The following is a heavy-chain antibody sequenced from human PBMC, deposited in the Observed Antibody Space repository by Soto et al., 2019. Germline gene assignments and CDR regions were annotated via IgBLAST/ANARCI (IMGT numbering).Heavy chain of an antibody. CDR3: ARVERGTATTVVDAFDI. CDR2: MSHSGGT. CDR1: GGSVSSGSYY. J-gene: IGHJ3*02. V-gene: IGHV4-34*01. D-gene: IGHD1-1*01. Sequence: QVQLQQWGAGLLKPSETLSLTCAVYGGSVSSGSYYWSWIRQPPGKGLEWIGEMSHSGGTHFNPSLKRRVTISVDTSKNQFSLKMSSVIAADTALYYCARVERGTATTVVDAFDIWGPGTMVTVSS.